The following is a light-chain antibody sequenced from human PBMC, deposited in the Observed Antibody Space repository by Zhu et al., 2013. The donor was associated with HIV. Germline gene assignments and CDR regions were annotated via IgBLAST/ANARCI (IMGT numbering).Light chain of an antibody. CDR3: QQYLVAHRST. J-gene: IGKJ4*01. CDR1: QSVSSSY. CDR2: GAS. V-gene: IGKV3-20*01. Sequence: DIVLTQSPGTLSLSPGERATLSCRASQSVSSSYLAWYQQKPGQAPRLLIYGASTRATGIPARFSGSGSGTEFTLTISSLQSEDFAVYYCQQYLVAHRSTFGGGTKVEIK.